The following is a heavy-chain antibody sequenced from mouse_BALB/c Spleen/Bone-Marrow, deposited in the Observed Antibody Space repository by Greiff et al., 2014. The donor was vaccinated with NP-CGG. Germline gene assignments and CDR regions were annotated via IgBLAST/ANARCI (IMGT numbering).Heavy chain of an antibody. J-gene: IGHJ3*01. CDR2: IYPGNVNT. V-gene: IGHV1S56*01. CDR1: GYTFTSYY. CDR3: ARDYYGSSSFAY. D-gene: IGHD1-1*01. Sequence: QVQLQQSGPELVKPGASVRISCKASGYTFTSYYIHWVKQRPGQGLEWIGWIYPGNVNTKYNEKFKGKATLTADKSSSTAYMQLSSLTSEDSAVYFCARDYYGSSSFAYWGQWTLVTVSA.